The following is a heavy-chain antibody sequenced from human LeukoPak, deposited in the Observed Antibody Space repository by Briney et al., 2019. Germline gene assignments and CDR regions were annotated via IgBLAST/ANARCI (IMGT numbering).Heavy chain of an antibody. J-gene: IGHJ3*02. V-gene: IGHV1-46*01. D-gene: IGHD2-8*01. CDR2: INPSGGST. CDR3: ARALVRHHDAFDI. CDR1: GYTFTGYY. Sequence: GASVKVSCKASGYTFTGYYMHWVRQAPGQGLEWMGIINPSGGSTSYAQKFQGRVTMTRDTSTSTVYMELSSLRSEDTAVYYCARALVRHHDAFDIWGQGTMVTVSS.